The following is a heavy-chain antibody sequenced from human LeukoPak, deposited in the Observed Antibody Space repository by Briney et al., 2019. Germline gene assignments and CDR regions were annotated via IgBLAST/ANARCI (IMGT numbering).Heavy chain of an antibody. D-gene: IGHD1-26*01. CDR3: AKEARFLSGNYYGRGDF. V-gene: IGHV4-39*02. CDR1: GGSISSTSYY. Sequence: PSETLSLTCDVSGGSISSTSYYWGWIRQPPGKGLEWIGTIYYNGATQYSPSLKSRVSISVDTSKNQFSLKLSSVTATDTAVYYCAKEARFLSGNYYGRGDFWGQGTLVTVSS. CDR2: IYYNGAT. J-gene: IGHJ4*02.